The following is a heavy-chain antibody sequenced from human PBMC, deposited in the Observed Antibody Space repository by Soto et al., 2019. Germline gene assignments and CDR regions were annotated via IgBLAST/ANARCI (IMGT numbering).Heavy chain of an antibody. J-gene: IGHJ4*02. CDR2: ISGSGGST. CDR1: GFTFSSYA. Sequence: GGSLRLSCAASGFTFSSYAMSWVRQAPGKGLEWVSAISGSGGSTYYADSVKGRFTISRDNSKNTLYLQMNSLIAEDTAVYYCAKDPLSVVVPSRFDYWGQGTLVTVSS. D-gene: IGHD2-15*01. CDR3: AKDPLSVVVPSRFDY. V-gene: IGHV3-23*01.